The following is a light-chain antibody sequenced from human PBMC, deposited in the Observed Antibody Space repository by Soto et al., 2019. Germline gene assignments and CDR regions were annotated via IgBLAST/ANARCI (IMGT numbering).Light chain of an antibody. CDR2: GAS. Sequence: EIVLTQSPGTLSLSPGERATLSCRACQSFSSTYLAWYQQRPGQAPRLLIYGASNRATGIPDRFSGSASGTEFTLTVSRLEPEDFAVYYCQQYGGSPRTCGQGTKVDIK. J-gene: IGKJ1*01. CDR1: QSFSSTY. V-gene: IGKV3-20*01. CDR3: QQYGGSPRT.